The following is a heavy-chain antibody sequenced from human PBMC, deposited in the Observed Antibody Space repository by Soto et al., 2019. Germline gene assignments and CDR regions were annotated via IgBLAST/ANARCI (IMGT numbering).Heavy chain of an antibody. CDR2: ISSSSSYT. CDR3: ARWVTYYYDSSGRTN. Sequence: QVQLVESGGGLVKPGGSLRLSCAASGFTFSDYYMSWIRQAPGKGLEWVSYISSSSSYTNYADSVKGRFTISRDNAKESLNLQMNSLRAEDTAVYYYARWVTYYYDSSGRTNWGQGTRVTVSS. CDR1: GFTFSDYY. D-gene: IGHD3-22*01. V-gene: IGHV3-11*06. J-gene: IGHJ4*02.